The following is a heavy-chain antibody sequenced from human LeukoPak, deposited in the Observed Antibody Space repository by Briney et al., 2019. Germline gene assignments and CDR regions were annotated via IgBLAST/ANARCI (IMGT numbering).Heavy chain of an antibody. J-gene: IGHJ6*03. CDR2: IYPGDSDT. CDR3: ARQGSGYSPTYYYYMDV. D-gene: IGHD5-18*01. Sequence: GESLKISCKGSGYSFTSYWIGWVRQMPGKGLEWMGSIYPGDSDTRYSPSFQRQVTISADKSISTAYLQWSSLKASDTAMYYCARQGSGYSPTYYYYMDVWGKGTTVTISS. CDR1: GYSFTSYW. V-gene: IGHV5-51*01.